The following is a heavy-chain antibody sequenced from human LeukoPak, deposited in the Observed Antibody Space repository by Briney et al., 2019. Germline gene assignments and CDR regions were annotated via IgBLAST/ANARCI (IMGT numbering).Heavy chain of an antibody. J-gene: IGHJ3*02. D-gene: IGHD3-22*01. CDR2: INPSGGST. CDR1: GYTFTSYY. Sequence: GASVKVSCKASGYTFTSYYMHWVRQAPGQGLEWMGIINPSGGSTSYAQKFQGRVTMTRDTSTGTVYMELSSLRSEDTAVYYCARVYYDSSGPNPDAFDIWGQGTMVTVSS. CDR3: ARVYYDSSGPNPDAFDI. V-gene: IGHV1-46*01.